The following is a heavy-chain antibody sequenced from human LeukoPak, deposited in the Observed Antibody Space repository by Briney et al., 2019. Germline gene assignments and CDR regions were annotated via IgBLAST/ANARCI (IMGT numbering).Heavy chain of an antibody. J-gene: IGHJ3*02. CDR3: AKDPRFSYCSSTTCAYAFDI. CDR1: GGSLSSYH. D-gene: IGHD2-2*01. CDR2: IYTSGST. V-gene: IGHV4-4*07. Sequence: SETLSLTCTVSGGSLSSYHWSWIRQPAGKGLEWIGHIYTSGSTDYNPSLKSRVTMSVDTSKNQFSLKLSSVTAADTAVYYCAKDPRFSYCSSTTCAYAFDIWGQGTMVTVSS.